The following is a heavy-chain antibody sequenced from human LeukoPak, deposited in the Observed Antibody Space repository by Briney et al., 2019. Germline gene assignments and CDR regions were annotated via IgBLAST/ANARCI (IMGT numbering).Heavy chain of an antibody. D-gene: IGHD5/OR15-5a*01. CDR1: GYSFTSYW. CDR2: IYPGDSDT. J-gene: IGHJ5*02. V-gene: IGHV5-51*01. Sequence: AGESLKISCKGSGYSFTSYWIGWVRQMPGKGLEWMGIIYPGDSDTRYSPSFQGQVTISADKSISTAYLQWSSLKASDTAMYYCARCESTEQCWFDPWGQGTLVTVSS. CDR3: ARCESTEQCWFDP.